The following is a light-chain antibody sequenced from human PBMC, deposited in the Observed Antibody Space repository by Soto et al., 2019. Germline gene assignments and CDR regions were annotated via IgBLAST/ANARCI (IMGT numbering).Light chain of an antibody. V-gene: IGKV3-20*01. CDR1: QSVSSSY. J-gene: IGKJ1*01. Sequence: EIVLTQSPGTLSLSPGERATLACRASQSVSSSYLAWYQQKPGQAPRLLIFGASSSATGIPDRFNGSGSGTDFTLTISRLEPEHFAVYYCQPYGSSPKTFGHRTKVEVK. CDR2: GAS. CDR3: QPYGSSPKT.